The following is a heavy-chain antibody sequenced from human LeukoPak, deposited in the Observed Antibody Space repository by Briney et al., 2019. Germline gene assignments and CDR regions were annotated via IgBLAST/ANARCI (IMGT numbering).Heavy chain of an antibody. J-gene: IGHJ4*02. CDR3: WRRTFGGVIAY. CDR1: GGSFNGYY. CDR2: INHSGRT. D-gene: IGHD3-16*02. V-gene: IGHV4-34*01. Sequence: SGTLSLTCAVYGGSFNGYYWSWLRQPPGKGREWIGEINHSGRTNYSPSLKSRVTLSVDTSKKQFFLRLSSVTAADTAVYYCWRRTFGGVIAYWGQGTLVTVSS.